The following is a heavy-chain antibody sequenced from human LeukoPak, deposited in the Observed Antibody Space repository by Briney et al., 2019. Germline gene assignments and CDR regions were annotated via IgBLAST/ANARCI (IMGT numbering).Heavy chain of an antibody. CDR3: ARDSLLTIPYYYYGMDV. Sequence: GGPLRLSCAASGFTFYDYAMHWVRQAPGKGLEWVSGVTWNSGSIDYADSVKGRFTISRDNAKNSLYLQMNSLRAEDTAVYYCARDSLLTIPYYYYGMDVWGQGTTVTVSS. V-gene: IGHV3-9*01. D-gene: IGHD2-2*02. J-gene: IGHJ6*02. CDR1: GFTFYDYA. CDR2: VTWNSGSI.